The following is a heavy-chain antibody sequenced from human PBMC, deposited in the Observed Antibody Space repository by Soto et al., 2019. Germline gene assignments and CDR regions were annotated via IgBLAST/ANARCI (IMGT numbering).Heavy chain of an antibody. CDR1: GYTFTSYG. D-gene: IGHD2-15*01. J-gene: IGHJ4*02. V-gene: IGHV1-18*01. CDR3: ARGRLGYCSGGSCPTTLDY. CDR2: ISAYNGNT. Sequence: ASVKVSCKASGYTFTSYGISWVRQAPGQGLEWMGWISAYNGNTNYAQKLQGRVTMTTDTSTSTAYMELRSLRSDDTAVYYCARGRLGYCSGGSCPTTLDYWGQGTLVTVSS.